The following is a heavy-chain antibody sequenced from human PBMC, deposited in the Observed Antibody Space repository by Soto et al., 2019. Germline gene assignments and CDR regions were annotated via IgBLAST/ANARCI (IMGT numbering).Heavy chain of an antibody. D-gene: IGHD2-15*01. V-gene: IGHV5-51*01. J-gene: IGHJ4*02. Sequence: PGESLKISCKGSGYSFTSYWIGWVRQMPGKGLEWMGIIYPGDSDTRYSPSFQGQVTISADKSISTAYLQWSSLKASDTAMYYCARLLGYCSGGSCYFDYWGQGTLVTVSS. CDR3: ARLLGYCSGGSCYFDY. CDR2: IYPGDSDT. CDR1: GYSFTSYW.